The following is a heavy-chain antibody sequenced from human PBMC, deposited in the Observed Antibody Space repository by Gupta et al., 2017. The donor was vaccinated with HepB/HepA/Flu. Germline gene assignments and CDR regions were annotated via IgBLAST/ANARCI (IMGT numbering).Heavy chain of an antibody. Sequence: QITLKESGPTLVKPTQTLTLTCTFSGFSLSTSGVGVGWIRQPPGKALEWLALIYWDDDNHYNPSLKSRRTITKDTSKNQVVLTVTNVDPVETATYYCAHRHYFGAVSYYGSGYFDYWGQGTLVTVSS. CDR3: AHRHYFGAVSYYGSGYFDY. CDR2: IYWDDDN. V-gene: IGHV2-5*02. J-gene: IGHJ4*02. D-gene: IGHD3-10*01. CDR1: GFSLSTSGVG.